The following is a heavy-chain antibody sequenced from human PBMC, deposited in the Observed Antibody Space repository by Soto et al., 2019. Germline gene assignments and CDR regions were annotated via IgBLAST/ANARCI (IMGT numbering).Heavy chain of an antibody. CDR1: GFTFSDYA. CDR2: ISSDGSNR. J-gene: IGHJ4*02. Sequence: VWSLRLSCAASGFTFSDYALHWARQAPGKGLEWVTVISSDGSNRYYADSVKGRFTISRDNSKNTLYLQMNSLRVEDTAIYIWANLAGLSHTDDVRGQANPATVDS. CDR3: ANLAGLSHTDDV. V-gene: IGHV3-30-3*01. D-gene: IGHD5-18*01.